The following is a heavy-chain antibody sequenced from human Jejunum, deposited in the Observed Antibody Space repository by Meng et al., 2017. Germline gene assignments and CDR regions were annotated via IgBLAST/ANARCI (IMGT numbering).Heavy chain of an antibody. D-gene: IGHD3-3*01. Sequence: GESLKISCAASGFIFSNFEMNWVRQAPGKGLEWVSYISSSGSTIYYADSVKGRFTISRDNAKNSLLLQRNSLRADDTAVYYCARQFNYDYWSGYSSYYFDYWGQGTLVTVSS. V-gene: IGHV3-48*03. J-gene: IGHJ4*02. CDR3: ARQFNYDYWSGYSSYYFDY. CDR2: ISSSGSTI. CDR1: GFIFSNFE.